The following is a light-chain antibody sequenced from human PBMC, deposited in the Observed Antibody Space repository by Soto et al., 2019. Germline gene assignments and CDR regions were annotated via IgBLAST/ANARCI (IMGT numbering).Light chain of an antibody. CDR2: GAS. Sequence: EIVLTQSPGPLSLSPGERATLSCRASQSVSSSYLAWYQQKPGQAPRLLIYGASNRATGIPDRFSGSGSGTDFTLTISRLEPDDFAVYYCQQYGSSPLWTFGQGTKVEIK. CDR1: QSVSSSY. J-gene: IGKJ1*01. V-gene: IGKV3-20*01. CDR3: QQYGSSPLWT.